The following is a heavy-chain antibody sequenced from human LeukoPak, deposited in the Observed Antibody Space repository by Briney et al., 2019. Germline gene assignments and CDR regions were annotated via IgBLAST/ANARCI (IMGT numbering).Heavy chain of an antibody. Sequence: PGGSLRLSCAASGFTFRTYEMNWVRQAPGKGLEWVSYISRSGGTTYYADSVKGRFTISRDNAKNSLDLQMNSLRAEDTAIYYCARDMSSDSYGYTRGILDNWGQGTLVTVSS. CDR1: GFTFRTYE. J-gene: IGHJ4*02. V-gene: IGHV3-48*03. CDR2: ISRSGGTT. CDR3: ARDMSSDSYGYTRGILDN. D-gene: IGHD5-18*01.